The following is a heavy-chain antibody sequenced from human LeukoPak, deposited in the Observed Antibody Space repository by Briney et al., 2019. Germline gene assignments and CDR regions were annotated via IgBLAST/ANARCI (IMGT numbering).Heavy chain of an antibody. J-gene: IGHJ3*02. CDR2: INHSGSN. V-gene: IGHV4-34*01. Sequence: WETLSLTCAVSGGTFSGYSWSWIRQPPGKGLEWIAEINHSGSNKYNPSLKSRVTISVHTSKNQFSLKLSSVTAADTAVYYCARRRYDFWSGYHDAFDIRGQGTMVTASS. CDR3: ARRRYDFWSGYHDAFDI. D-gene: IGHD3-3*01. CDR1: GGTFSGYS.